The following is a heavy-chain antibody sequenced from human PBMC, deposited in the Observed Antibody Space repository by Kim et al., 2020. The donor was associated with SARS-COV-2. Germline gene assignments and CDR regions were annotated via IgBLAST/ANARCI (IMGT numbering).Heavy chain of an antibody. Sequence: SETLSLTCTVSGGSISSSSYYWGWIRQPPGKGLEWIGSIYYSGGTYYNPSLKSRVTISVDTSKNQFSLKLSSVTAADTAVYYCARQFPYSSGWLAFDIWGQGTMVTVSS. CDR2: IYYSGGT. J-gene: IGHJ3*02. V-gene: IGHV4-39*01. CDR1: GGSISSSSYY. D-gene: IGHD6-19*01. CDR3: ARQFPYSSGWLAFDI.